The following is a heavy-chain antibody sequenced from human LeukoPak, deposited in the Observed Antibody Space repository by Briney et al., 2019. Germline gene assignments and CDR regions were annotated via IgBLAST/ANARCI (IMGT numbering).Heavy chain of an antibody. CDR1: GGSFSGYY. V-gene: IGHV4-34*01. Sequence: SETLSLTCAVYGGSFSGYYWSWIRQPPGKGLEWIGEINHSGSTNYNPSLKSRVTISVDTSKNQFSLKLSSVTAADTAVYYCARTYYYDSSGPNSYGMDVWGQGTTVTVPS. CDR3: ARTYYYDSSGPNSYGMDV. J-gene: IGHJ6*02. CDR2: INHSGST. D-gene: IGHD3-22*01.